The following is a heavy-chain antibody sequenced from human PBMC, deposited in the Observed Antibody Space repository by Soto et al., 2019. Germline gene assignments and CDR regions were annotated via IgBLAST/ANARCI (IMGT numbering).Heavy chain of an antibody. D-gene: IGHD4-17*01. V-gene: IGHV3-74*03. CDR3: ARLRSTTLGGGDAFDT. Sequence: EVQLVESGGGLVQPGGSLRLSCAASRFTFSTYWMHWVRQVPGKGLVWVSRINSDGSSTTYANSVKGRVTISRDNAKNTLYVQMNSLRAEDTAVYYCARLRSTTLGGGDAFDTWGQGTMVTVSS. J-gene: IGHJ3*02. CDR2: INSDGSST. CDR1: RFTFSTYW.